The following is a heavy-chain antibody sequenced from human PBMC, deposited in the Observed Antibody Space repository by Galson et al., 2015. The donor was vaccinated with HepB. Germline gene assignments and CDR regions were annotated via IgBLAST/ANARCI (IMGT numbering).Heavy chain of an antibody. Sequence: SVKVSCKASGYTFTGYYMHWVRQAPGQGLEWMGRINPNSGGTNYAQKFQGRVTMTRDTSINTVYMELSRLRSDDTAVYYCARAIRRDGYNYGDYWGQGTLVTVSS. V-gene: IGHV1-2*06. CDR1: GYTFTGYY. D-gene: IGHD5-24*01. J-gene: IGHJ4*02. CDR2: INPNSGGT. CDR3: ARAIRRDGYNYGDY.